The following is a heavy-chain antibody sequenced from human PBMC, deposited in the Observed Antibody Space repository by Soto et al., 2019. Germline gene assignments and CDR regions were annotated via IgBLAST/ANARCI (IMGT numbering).Heavy chain of an antibody. CDR3: AKHIAVDGSGYFDY. Sequence: GGSLRLSCAAAGFTFVDYAMHWVRQAPGKGLEWVSGISWNSGSIGYADSVKGRFTISRDNAKNSLYLQMNSLRAEGTALYYCAKHIAVDGSGYFDYWGQGTLVTVSS. V-gene: IGHV3-9*01. CDR2: ISWNSGSI. J-gene: IGHJ4*02. D-gene: IGHD6-19*01. CDR1: GFTFVDYA.